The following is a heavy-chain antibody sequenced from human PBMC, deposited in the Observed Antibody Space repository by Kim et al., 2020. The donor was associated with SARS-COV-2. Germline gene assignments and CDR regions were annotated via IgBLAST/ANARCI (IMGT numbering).Heavy chain of an antibody. Sequence: NPSLKSRVTISVDTSKNQFSLKLSSVTAADTAVYYCARHRPEAGINGMDVWGQGTTVTVSS. D-gene: IGHD3-10*01. J-gene: IGHJ6*02. V-gene: IGHV4-39*01. CDR3: ARHRPEAGINGMDV.